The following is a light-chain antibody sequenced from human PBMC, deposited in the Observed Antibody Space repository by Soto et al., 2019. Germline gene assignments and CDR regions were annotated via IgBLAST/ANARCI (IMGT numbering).Light chain of an antibody. Sequence: EIVLTQSPATLSLSPGESATLSCRASQSVSTYLAWYQQKVGQAPRLLIYDPSNRATGIPARFSGSGSGTDFTLTISSLEPEDFELYHWQQRSNWPYTFGQGTKVEIK. CDR2: DPS. J-gene: IGKJ2*01. V-gene: IGKV3-11*01. CDR3: QQRSNWPYT. CDR1: QSVSTY.